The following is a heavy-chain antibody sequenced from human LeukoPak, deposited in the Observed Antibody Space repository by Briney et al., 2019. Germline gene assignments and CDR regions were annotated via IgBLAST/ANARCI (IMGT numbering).Heavy chain of an antibody. Sequence: GGSLRLSCAASGITIRNYGMTWVRQAPGKGLEWVSVIYSGGSTYYADSVKGRFTISRDNSKNTLYLQMNSLRAEDTAVYYCAREGRYYGSGTYYVDDYWGQGTLVTVSS. CDR1: GITIRNYG. V-gene: IGHV3-53*01. CDR2: IYSGGST. CDR3: AREGRYYGSGTYYVDDY. D-gene: IGHD3-10*01. J-gene: IGHJ4*02.